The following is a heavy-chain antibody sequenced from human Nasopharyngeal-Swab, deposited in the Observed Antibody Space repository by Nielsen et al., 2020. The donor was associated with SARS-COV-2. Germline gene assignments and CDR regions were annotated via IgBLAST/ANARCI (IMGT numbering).Heavy chain of an antibody. CDR1: GFTFSSYW. J-gene: IGHJ4*02. V-gene: IGHV3-7*01. Sequence: GESLKISCAASGFTFSSYWMSWVRQAPGKGLEWVANIKQDGSEKYYVDSVKGRFTISRDNAKNSLYLQMNSLRAEDTAVYYCAKGSGSGYYWYFDYWGQGTLVTVSS. CDR2: IKQDGSEK. D-gene: IGHD3-3*01. CDR3: AKGSGSGYYWYFDY.